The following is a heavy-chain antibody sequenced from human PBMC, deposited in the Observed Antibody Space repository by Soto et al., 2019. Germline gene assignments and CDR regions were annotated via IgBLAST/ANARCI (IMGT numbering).Heavy chain of an antibody. CDR2: IYSGGST. V-gene: IGHV3-53*01. D-gene: IGHD4-17*01. CDR3: ASGGNGDYARFDY. J-gene: IGHJ4*02. Sequence: EVQLVESGGGLIQPGGSLRLSCAASGFTVSSNYMSWVRQAPGKGLEWVSVIYSGGSTYYADSVKGRFTISRDNSKNTLDLQMNSLRAEDTAVYYCASGGNGDYARFDYWGQGTLVTVSS. CDR1: GFTVSSNY.